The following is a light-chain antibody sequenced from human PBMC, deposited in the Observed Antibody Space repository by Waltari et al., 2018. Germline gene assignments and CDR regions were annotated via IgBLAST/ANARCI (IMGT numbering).Light chain of an antibody. CDR1: PSNIGHNY. J-gene: IGLJ2*01. CDR2: GND. CDR3: GTWDNTLSAV. Sequence: QSVLTQPPSVSAAPGPKVTIPCSGSPSNIGHNYVSWYQQFPGAAPKVLIYGNDKRATGIPDRFSGSKSGTSATLDITGLQTGDEADYYCGTWDNTLSAVFGGGTKVTVL. V-gene: IGLV1-51*02.